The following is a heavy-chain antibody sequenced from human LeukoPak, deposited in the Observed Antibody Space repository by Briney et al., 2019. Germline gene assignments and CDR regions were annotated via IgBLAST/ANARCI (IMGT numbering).Heavy chain of an antibody. CDR2: INSDGGST. CDR3: ARGERWLQAEYYGMDV. J-gene: IGHJ6*02. CDR1: GFTFSSYW. Sequence: PGGSLRLSCAASGFTFSSYWMHWVRQAPGKGLVWVSRINSDGGSTSYADSVKGRFTISRDNAKNTLYLQMNSLRAEDTAVYYCARGERWLQAEYYGMDVWGQGTTVTVSS. V-gene: IGHV3-74*01. D-gene: IGHD5-24*01.